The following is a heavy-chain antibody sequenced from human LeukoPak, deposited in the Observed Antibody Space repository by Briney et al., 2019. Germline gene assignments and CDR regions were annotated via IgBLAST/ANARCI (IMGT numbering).Heavy chain of an antibody. Sequence: QPGGSLRLSCAASGFTFSNYAMTWVRQAPGKGLEWVSAIGSGGGNTYYADSVKGRFTISRDNSRNTLYLQMNSLRAEDTAVYFCAKGQNTTMGLYYFDSWGQGTLVTVSS. D-gene: IGHD5-18*01. V-gene: IGHV3-23*01. CDR2: IGSGGGNT. CDR1: GFTFSNYA. J-gene: IGHJ4*02. CDR3: AKGQNTTMGLYYFDS.